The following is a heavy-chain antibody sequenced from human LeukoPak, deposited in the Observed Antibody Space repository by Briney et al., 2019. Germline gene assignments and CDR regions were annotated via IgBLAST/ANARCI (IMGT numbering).Heavy chain of an antibody. CDR1: GFTFSSYW. V-gene: IGHV3-74*01. Sequence: PGGSLRLSCAASGFTFSSYWMHWVRQAPGEGLVWVSHISSDGSSTRYADSVKGRFTISRDNAKNTLYLQMNSLGAEDTAVYYCARPLYYSSWYFDPWGQGTLVTVSS. D-gene: IGHD6-13*01. CDR2: ISSDGSST. CDR3: ARPLYYSSWYFDP. J-gene: IGHJ5*02.